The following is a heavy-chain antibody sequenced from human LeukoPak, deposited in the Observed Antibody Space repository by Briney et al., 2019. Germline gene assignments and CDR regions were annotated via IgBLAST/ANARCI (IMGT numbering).Heavy chain of an antibody. Sequence: PGGSLRLSCAASGFTFDDYAMHWVRHAPGKGLEWVSGISWNSGSIGYADSVKGRFTISRDNAKNSLYLQMNSMRAEDTALYYCAITTANDAFDIWGQGTMVTVSS. J-gene: IGHJ3*02. D-gene: IGHD2/OR15-2a*01. CDR1: GFTFDDYA. CDR3: AITTANDAFDI. V-gene: IGHV3-9*01. CDR2: ISWNSGSI.